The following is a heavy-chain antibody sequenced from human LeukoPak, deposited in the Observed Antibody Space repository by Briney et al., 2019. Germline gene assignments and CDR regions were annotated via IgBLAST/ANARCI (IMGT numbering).Heavy chain of an antibody. J-gene: IGHJ3*02. Sequence: GGSLRLSCAASGFNFFSYGMHWVRQAPGKGLEWVSAISGSGGSTYYADSVKGRFTLSRDNSRSTVYLQMNSLRDEDTAVYYCAKQFPPKYGFGAFDIWGQGTMVTVSS. CDR2: ISGSGGST. D-gene: IGHD3-10*01. CDR1: GFNFFSYG. V-gene: IGHV3-23*01. CDR3: AKQFPPKYGFGAFDI.